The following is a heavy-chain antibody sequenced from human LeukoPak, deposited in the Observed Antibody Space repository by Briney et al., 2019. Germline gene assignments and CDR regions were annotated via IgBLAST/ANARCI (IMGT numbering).Heavy chain of an antibody. V-gene: IGHV3-74*01. CDR1: GFTFSNYW. CDR2: VHSDGSYT. Sequence: GGSLRLSCAASGFTFSNYWMHWVRQAPGKGLMWVSRVHSDGSYTNYADSVKGRFTISRDNAKSTLYLQMNSLRAEGTAVYYCAREGLGHSYDYWGQGTLVTVSS. CDR3: AREGLGHSYDY. D-gene: IGHD5-18*01. J-gene: IGHJ4*02.